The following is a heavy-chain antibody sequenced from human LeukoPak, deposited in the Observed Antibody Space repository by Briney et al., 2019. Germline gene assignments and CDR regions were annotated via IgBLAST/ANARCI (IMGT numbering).Heavy chain of an antibody. V-gene: IGHV3-21*01. CDR2: ISHSSIYI. CDR3: ARGYYYDSSVAY. D-gene: IGHD3-22*01. Sequence: GGSLRLSCAASGFTFSTFGVNWVRQAPGKGLEWVSSISHSSIYISYADSVKGRFTISRDNARNSLYLQMDSLRVEDTAVYYCARGYYYDSSVAYWGQGTLVTVSS. J-gene: IGHJ4*02. CDR1: GFTFSTFG.